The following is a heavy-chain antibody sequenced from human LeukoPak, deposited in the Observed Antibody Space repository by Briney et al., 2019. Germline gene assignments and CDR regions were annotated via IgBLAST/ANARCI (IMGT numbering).Heavy chain of an antibody. CDR2: INHSGST. Sequence: PSETLSLTCAVYGGSFSGYYWSWIRQPPGKGLEWIGEINHSGSTNYNPSLKSRVTISVDTSKNQFSLKLSSVTAADTAVYYCARGRPPYYGSGKSPHFDYWGQGTLVTVSS. CDR3: ARGRPPYYGSGKSPHFDY. CDR1: GGSFSGYY. V-gene: IGHV4-34*01. D-gene: IGHD3-10*01. J-gene: IGHJ4*02.